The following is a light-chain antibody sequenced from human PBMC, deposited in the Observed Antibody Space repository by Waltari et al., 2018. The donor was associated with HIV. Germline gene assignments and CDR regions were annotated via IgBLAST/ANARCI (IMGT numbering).Light chain of an antibody. V-gene: IGLV10-54*01. CDR2: RND. J-gene: IGLJ3*02. CDR1: NNNVGNKG. CDR3: SSWDFSLSAWV. Sequence: QAGLTQPHSVSKDLRQTATLTCTGNNNNVGNKGAAWLQQHQGHPPKLLSYRNDNRPSGISERFSASRSGNTASLTITGLQPEDEADYYCSSWDFSLSAWVFGGGTKLTVL.